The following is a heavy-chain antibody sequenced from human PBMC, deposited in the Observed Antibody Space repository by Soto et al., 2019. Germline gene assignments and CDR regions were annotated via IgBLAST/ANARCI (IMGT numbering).Heavy chain of an antibody. CDR1: GYIFVNYG. J-gene: IGHJ6*02. D-gene: IGHD3-16*01. CDR3: GMVDNYVTPTPQDV. CDR2: ISPYTGNT. V-gene: IGHV1-18*01. Sequence: QVQLVQSGDEVKKPGASVKVSCKASGYIFVNYGIAWVRQAPGQGLEWMGWISPYTGNTHSATKVQGRLTMTTDTSTSTVYMDLGSRTSDDTAVYYWGMVDNYVTPTPQDVWGQGTTVTVSS.